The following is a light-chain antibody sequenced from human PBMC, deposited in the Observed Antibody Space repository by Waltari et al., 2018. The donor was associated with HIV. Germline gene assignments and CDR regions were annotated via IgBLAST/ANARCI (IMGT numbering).Light chain of an antibody. J-gene: IGLJ1*01. CDR3: SSYTSSSTLYV. Sequence: PGQSITISCTGTSSDVGGYNYVSWYQQHPGKAPKLMISEVSNRPSGVTNRFSGSKSGNTASLTISGLQVEDEADYYCSSYTSSSTLYVFGTGTKVTVL. V-gene: IGLV2-14*01. CDR1: SSDVGGYNY. CDR2: EVS.